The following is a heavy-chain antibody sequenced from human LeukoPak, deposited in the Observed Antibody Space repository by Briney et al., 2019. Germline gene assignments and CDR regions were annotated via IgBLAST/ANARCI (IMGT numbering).Heavy chain of an antibody. J-gene: IGHJ4*02. CDR3: ARVRLADERAWAY. V-gene: IGHV1-2*02. D-gene: IGHD3-3*02. CDR1: GYTFSDFY. Sequence: KPGASVKVSCKASGYTFSDFYIRWVRQAPGQGLEYVGWITPKSGDTYSPQRFQGRVTMTRDASISTAYMELSSLRSDDTAVYFCARVRLADERAWAYWGQGTLVTVSS. CDR2: ITPKSGDT.